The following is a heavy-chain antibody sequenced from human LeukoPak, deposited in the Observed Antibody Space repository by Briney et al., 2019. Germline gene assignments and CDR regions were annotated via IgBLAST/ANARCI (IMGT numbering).Heavy chain of an antibody. V-gene: IGHV3-7*01. CDR3: ARVPFYDFWSGYPDY. CDR1: GFTFSSYW. CDR2: IKQDGSEK. J-gene: IGHJ4*02. D-gene: IGHD3-3*01. Sequence: PGGSLRLSCAASGFTFSSYWMSWVRQALGKGLEWVANIKQDGSEKYYVDSVKGRFTISRDNAKNSLYLQMNSLRAEGTAVYYCARVPFYDFWSGYPDYWGQGTLVTVSS.